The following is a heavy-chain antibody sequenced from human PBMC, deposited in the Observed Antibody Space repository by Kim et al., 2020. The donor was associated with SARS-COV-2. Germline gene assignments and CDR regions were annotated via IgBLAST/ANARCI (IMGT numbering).Heavy chain of an antibody. Sequence: FYTPSLKGRVSISVAPSENQFSLKLSSVPAADTAVYYCASYDDSSGVFDYWGQGTLVTVSS. D-gene: IGHD3-22*01. J-gene: IGHJ4*02. V-gene: IGHV4-31*02. CDR3: ASYDDSSGVFDY.